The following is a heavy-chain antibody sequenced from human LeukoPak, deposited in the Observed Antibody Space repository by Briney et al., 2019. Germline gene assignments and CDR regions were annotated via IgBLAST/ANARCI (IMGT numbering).Heavy chain of an antibody. Sequence: GGSLRLSCAASGFTFSSYAMSWVRQAPGQGLEWVSAISGSGGSTYYADSVKGRFTISRDNSKNTLYLQMNSLRAEDTAVYYCATYSSGWYSMDYFDYWGQGTLVTVSS. V-gene: IGHV3-23*01. D-gene: IGHD6-19*01. CDR2: ISGSGGST. CDR3: ATYSSGWYSMDYFDY. J-gene: IGHJ4*02. CDR1: GFTFSSYA.